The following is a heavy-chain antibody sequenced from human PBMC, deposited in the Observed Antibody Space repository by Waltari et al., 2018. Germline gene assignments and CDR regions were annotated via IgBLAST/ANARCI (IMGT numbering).Heavy chain of an antibody. CDR3: ARLSPNGVSGYYPYFDY. V-gene: IGHV4-59*08. D-gene: IGHD3-22*01. Sequence: QVQLQESGPGLVKPSETLSLTCTVSGGSISSYYWSWIRQPPGKGLEWIGYIYYSGSTNYNPSLKSRVTISVDTSKNQFSLKLSSVTAADTAVYYCARLSPNGVSGYYPYFDYWGQGTLVTVSS. J-gene: IGHJ4*02. CDR1: GGSISSYY. CDR2: IYYSGST.